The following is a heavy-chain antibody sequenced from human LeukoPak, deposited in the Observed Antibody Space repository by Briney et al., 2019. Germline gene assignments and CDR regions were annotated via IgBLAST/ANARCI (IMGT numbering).Heavy chain of an antibody. Sequence: SETLSLTCTVSDDSITLYYWTWIRQPPGKGLEWIGYVDHTGSTNFNPSLNGRVTISRDTSKNHFSLRLRSVTAADTAVYFCARGRVSSSTYYSTYYYYFYMDVWGKGTTVTVSS. V-gene: IGHV4-59*01. CDR2: VDHTGST. D-gene: IGHD3-22*01. CDR3: ARGRVSSSTYYSTYYYYFYMDV. CDR1: DDSITLYY. J-gene: IGHJ6*03.